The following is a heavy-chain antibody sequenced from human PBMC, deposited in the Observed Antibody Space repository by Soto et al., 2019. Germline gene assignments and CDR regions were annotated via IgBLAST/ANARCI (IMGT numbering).Heavy chain of an antibody. Sequence: EVQLLESGGGLVQPGGSLRLSCAASGFTFSSYAMSWVRQAPGKGLEWVSAISGSGGSTYYADSVKGRFTISRDNSKNTLYLQMNSLRAEDTAVYYCAKGLYGSRSYSDWFDPWGQGTLVTVSS. CDR2: ISGSGGST. D-gene: IGHD3-10*01. V-gene: IGHV3-23*01. CDR1: GFTFSSYA. J-gene: IGHJ5*02. CDR3: AKGLYGSRSYSDWFDP.